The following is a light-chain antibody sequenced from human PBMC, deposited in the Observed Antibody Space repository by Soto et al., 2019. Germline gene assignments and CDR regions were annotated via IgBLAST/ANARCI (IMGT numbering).Light chain of an antibody. J-gene: IGKJ1*01. V-gene: IGKV3-15*01. CDR1: QSVSNN. CDR3: QQYNNWPRT. CDR2: GAS. Sequence: EIVMTQSPATLSVSPGESATLSCKASQSVSNNLAWYQQKPGQAPRLLMYGASTRATGIPARFSGSGSGTEFTLTISSLHSEDFAVYYCQQYNNWPRTFGQGAKV.